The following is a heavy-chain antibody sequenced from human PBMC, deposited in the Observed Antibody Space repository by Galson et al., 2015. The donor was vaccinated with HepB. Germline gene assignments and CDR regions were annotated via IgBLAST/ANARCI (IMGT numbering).Heavy chain of an antibody. D-gene: IGHD1-26*01. Sequence: SVKVSCKASGYTFTSYGISWVRQAPGQGLEWMGWISAYNGNTNYAQKLQGRVTMTTDTSTSTAYMELRSLRSDDTAVYYCARDGSYSGCYPYGMDVWGQGTTVTVSS. CDR2: ISAYNGNT. CDR1: GYTFTSYG. V-gene: IGHV1-18*04. J-gene: IGHJ6*02. CDR3: ARDGSYSGCYPYGMDV.